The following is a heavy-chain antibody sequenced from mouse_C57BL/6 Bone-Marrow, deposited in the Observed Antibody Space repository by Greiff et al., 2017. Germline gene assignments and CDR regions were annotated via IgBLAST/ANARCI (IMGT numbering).Heavy chain of an antibody. CDR1: GYTFTSYW. J-gene: IGHJ3*01. Sequence: QVQLKQPGAELVMPGASVKLSCKASGYTFTSYWMHWVKQRPGQGLEWIGEIDPSDSYTNYNQKFKGKSTFTVDKSSSTAYMQLSSLTSEDSAVYYCAREDDGYYYDWCSYWGQGTLVTVSA. CDR3: AREDDGYYYDWCSY. D-gene: IGHD2-3*01. V-gene: IGHV1-69*01. CDR2: IDPSDSYT.